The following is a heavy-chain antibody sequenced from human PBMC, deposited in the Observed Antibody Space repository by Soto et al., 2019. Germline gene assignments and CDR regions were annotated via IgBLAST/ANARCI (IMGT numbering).Heavy chain of an antibody. J-gene: IGHJ6*03. Sequence: PGKSLKISCKGSGYSFTSYWISWVRQMPGKGLEWMGRIDPSDSYTNYSPSFQGHVTISADKSISTAYLQWSSLKASDTALYYCAKGAPYDISRPETSYYYYMDVWGKGTTVTGSS. CDR1: GYSFTSYW. V-gene: IGHV5-10-1*01. CDR3: AKGAPYDISRPETSYYYYMDV. CDR2: IDPSDSYT. D-gene: IGHD3-9*01.